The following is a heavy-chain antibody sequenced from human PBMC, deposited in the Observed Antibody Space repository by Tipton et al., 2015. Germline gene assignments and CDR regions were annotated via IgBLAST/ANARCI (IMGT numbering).Heavy chain of an antibody. CDR2: IYSGGGT. J-gene: IGHJ2*01. CDR3: ARGRWDVNPDVGWYFDL. Sequence: SLRLSCAASGFNVSSSYMSWVRQAPGKGLEWVSVIYSGGGTYYADSVRGRFTISRDNSKNTLYLQMNSLRTEDTAFYYCARGRWDVNPDVGWYFDLWGRGTLVTVSS. V-gene: IGHV3-53*01. D-gene: IGHD1-26*01. CDR1: GFNVSSSY.